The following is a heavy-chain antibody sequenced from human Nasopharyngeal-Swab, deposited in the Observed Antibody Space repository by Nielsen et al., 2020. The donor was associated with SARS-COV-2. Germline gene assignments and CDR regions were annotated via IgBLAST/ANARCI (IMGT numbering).Heavy chain of an antibody. CDR3: ARDPPSIVGANPGYYPGGVDNAFDI. D-gene: IGHD1-26*01. CDR2: INHSGNT. J-gene: IGHJ3*02. CDR1: GGSFSGYY. Sequence: SETLSLTCAVYGGSFSGYYWSWIRQPPGKGLEWIGEINHSGNTKYNPSLKSRVTLSVDTSKNQFSLTLSSVTAADTAVYYCARDPPSIVGANPGYYPGGVDNAFDIWGQGTMVTVSS. V-gene: IGHV4-34*01.